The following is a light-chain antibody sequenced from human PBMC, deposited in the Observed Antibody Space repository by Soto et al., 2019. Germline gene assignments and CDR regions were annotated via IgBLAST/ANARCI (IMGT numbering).Light chain of an antibody. V-gene: IGKV3-15*01. CDR1: QSVINNN. J-gene: IGKJ4*01. CDR3: QQYSSWPLT. Sequence: EIVMTQSPGTLSVSPGEGATLSCRASQSVINNNVAWYQQKPGQAPRLLIHGVSTRATGIPARFSGSGSGTDFTLTISSLQSEDFAVYYCQQYSSWPLTFGGGTKVEIK. CDR2: GVS.